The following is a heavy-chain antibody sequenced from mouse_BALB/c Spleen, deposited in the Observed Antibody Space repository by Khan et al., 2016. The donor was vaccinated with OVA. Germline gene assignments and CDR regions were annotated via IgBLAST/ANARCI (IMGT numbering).Heavy chain of an antibody. V-gene: IGHV5-4*02. CDR1: GFTFSDYY. D-gene: IGHD2-13*01. J-gene: IGHJ3*01. CDR2: ISDGGTYI. Sequence: EVELVESGGGLVKPGGSLKLSCAASGFTFSDYYMYWVCQTPEKRLEWVATISDGGTYIYYPDTVKGRFTISRDNAKNQLYLQMSTLKSEDTAMYCCTRGYYVEPFAYWGRGTLGTVSA. CDR3: TRGYYVEPFAY.